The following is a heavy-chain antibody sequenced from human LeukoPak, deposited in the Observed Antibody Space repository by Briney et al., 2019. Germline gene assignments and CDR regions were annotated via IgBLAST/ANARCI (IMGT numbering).Heavy chain of an antibody. CDR2: IIPIFGTA. Sequence: ASVKVPCKASGGTFSSYAISWVRQAPGQGLEWMGGIIPIFGTANYAQKLQGRVTITADESTSTAYMELSSLRSEDTAVYYCARDFRLRQRYYFDYWGQGTLVTVSS. CDR3: ARDFRLRQRYYFDY. CDR1: GGTFSSYA. V-gene: IGHV1-69*13. D-gene: IGHD6-25*01. J-gene: IGHJ4*02.